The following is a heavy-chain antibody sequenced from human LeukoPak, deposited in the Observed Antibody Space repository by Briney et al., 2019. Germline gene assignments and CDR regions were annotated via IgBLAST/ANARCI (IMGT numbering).Heavy chain of an antibody. Sequence: SETLSLTCTVSGGSISSSGYSWGWIRQPPGKGLEWIGTIYYSGSTYYNPSLKSRVTISVDTSKNQFSLKLSSVTAADTAVYYCARADSSGWYFSSYYYMDVWGKGTTVTISS. CDR1: GGSISSSGYS. CDR2: IYYSGST. J-gene: IGHJ6*03. V-gene: IGHV4-39*01. D-gene: IGHD6-19*01. CDR3: ARADSSGWYFSSYYYMDV.